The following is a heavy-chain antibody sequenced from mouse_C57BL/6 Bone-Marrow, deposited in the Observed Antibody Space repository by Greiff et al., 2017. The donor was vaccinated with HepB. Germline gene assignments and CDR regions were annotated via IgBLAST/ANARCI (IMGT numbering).Heavy chain of an antibody. CDR1: GYTFTSYW. Sequence: QVQLQQPGAELVMPGASVKLSCKASGYTFTSYWMHWVKQRPGQGLEWIGEIDPSASYTNYNQKFKGKSTLTVDKSSSTAYMQLRSLTSEDSAVYYCARWATEVATDYAKDYWGQGTSVTVSS. D-gene: IGHD1-1*01. CDR3: ARWATEVATDYAKDY. CDR2: IDPSASYT. J-gene: IGHJ4*01. V-gene: IGHV1-69*01.